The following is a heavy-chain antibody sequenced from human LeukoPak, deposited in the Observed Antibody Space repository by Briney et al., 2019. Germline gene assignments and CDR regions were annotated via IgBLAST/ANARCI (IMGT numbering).Heavy chain of an antibody. V-gene: IGHV4-59*01. J-gene: IGHJ4*02. CDR2: IYYSGST. D-gene: IGHD1-26*01. CDR3: ARVAGSYYFDY. CDR1: GGSISSYY. Sequence: SETLSLTCTVSGGSISSYYWSWIRQPPGKGLEWIGYIYYSGSTSYNPSLKSRVTISVDTSKNQFSLKLSSVTAADTAVYYCARVAGSYYFDYWGQGTLVTVSS.